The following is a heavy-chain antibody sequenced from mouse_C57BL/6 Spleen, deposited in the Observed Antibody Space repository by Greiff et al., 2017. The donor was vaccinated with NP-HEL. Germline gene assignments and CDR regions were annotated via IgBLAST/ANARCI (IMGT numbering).Heavy chain of an antibody. CDR2: IHPNSGST. CDR1: GYTFTSYW. J-gene: IGHJ2*01. V-gene: IGHV1-64*01. CDR3: AREGSPQSFDY. Sequence: QVQLQQPGAELVKPGASVKLSCTASGYTFTSYWMHWVKQRPGPGLEWIGMIHPNSGSTNYNEKFKSKATLTVDKTSSTAYMQLSSLTSEDSAVYYCAREGSPQSFDYWGQGTTLTVSS. D-gene: IGHD1-1*02.